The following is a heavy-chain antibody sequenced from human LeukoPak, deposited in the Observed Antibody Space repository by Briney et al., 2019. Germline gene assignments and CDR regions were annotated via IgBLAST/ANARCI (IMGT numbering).Heavy chain of an antibody. CDR3: AVEGYCSGGSCYTNWFDS. J-gene: IGHJ5*01. D-gene: IGHD2-15*01. CDR2: ISSSGTTK. Sequence: PGGSLRLSCAASGFTFSSYEMNGVRQAPGKGLEWVSYISSSGTTKYYADSVKGRFTISRDNVKNSLYLQMNSLRDEDTAVYYCAVEGYCSGGSCYTNWFDSWGQGTLVTVSS. V-gene: IGHV3-48*03. CDR1: GFTFSSYE.